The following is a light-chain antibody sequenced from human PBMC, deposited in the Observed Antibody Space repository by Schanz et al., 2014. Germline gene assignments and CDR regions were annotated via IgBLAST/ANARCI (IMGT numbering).Light chain of an antibody. Sequence: QSVLTQPPSVSGAPGQRVTISCTGSSSNIGAGYDVHWFQQLPGTAPKLLIYANTYRPSGVSDRFSGSKSGTSASLAITGLQAEDEADYYCQSYDSSLSGSNVFGAGTKLTVL. V-gene: IGLV1-40*01. CDR1: SSNIGAGYD. CDR3: QSYDSSLSGSNV. CDR2: ANT. J-gene: IGLJ1*01.